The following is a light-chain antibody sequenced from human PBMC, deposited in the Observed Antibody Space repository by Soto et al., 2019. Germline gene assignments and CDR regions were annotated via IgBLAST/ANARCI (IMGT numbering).Light chain of an antibody. J-gene: IGKJ1*01. CDR2: DAS. CDR3: QQYNSFWT. CDR1: QRISSW. Sequence: DIQMTQSPSTLSASVGDRVTITCRASQRISSWLAWYKQKPGKAPRLLIYDASYLERGVPSRFSGSGSGTEFTLTISDLQPDDLATYYCQQYNSFWTFGQGTKVEI. V-gene: IGKV1-5*01.